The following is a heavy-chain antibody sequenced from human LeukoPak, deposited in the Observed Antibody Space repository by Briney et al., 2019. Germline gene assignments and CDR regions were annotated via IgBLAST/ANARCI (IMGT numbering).Heavy chain of an antibody. V-gene: IGHV3-7*01. Sequence: SGGSLRLSCAASGFTVSSNYMSWVRQAPGKGLEWVANIKQDGSEKYYVDSVKGRFTISRDNAKNSLYLQMNSLRAEDTAVYYCARDHVRDFDYWGQGALVTVSS. CDR1: GFTVSSNY. J-gene: IGHJ4*02. CDR3: ARDHVRDFDY. CDR2: IKQDGSEK.